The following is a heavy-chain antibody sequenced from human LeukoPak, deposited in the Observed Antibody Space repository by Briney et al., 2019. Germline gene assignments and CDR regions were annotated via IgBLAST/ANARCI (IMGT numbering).Heavy chain of an antibody. CDR2: ISYDGSNK. CDR1: GFTFSSYA. D-gene: IGHD2-2*01. CDR3: ARDFCSSTSCYYYYGMDV. V-gene: IGHV3-30-3*01. J-gene: IGHJ6*02. Sequence: GGSLRLSCVASGFTFSSYAMHWVRQGPGKGLEWVAVISYDGSNKYYADSVKGRFTISRENSKNILYLQMNSLRGEDTAVYYCARDFCSSTSCYYYYGMDVWGQGTTVTVSS.